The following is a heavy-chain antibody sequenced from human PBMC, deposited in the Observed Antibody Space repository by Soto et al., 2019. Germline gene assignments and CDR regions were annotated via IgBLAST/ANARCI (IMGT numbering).Heavy chain of an antibody. CDR1: GYTFTSYG. CDR2: ISAYNGNT. V-gene: IGHV1-18*01. Sequence: ASVKVSCKASGYTFTSYGISWVRQAPGQGLEWMGWISAYNGNTNYAQKLQGRVTMTTDTSTSTAYMELRSLRSDDTAVYYCARGKENSSSLVPIILGRSYYMDVWGKGTTVTVSS. D-gene: IGHD6-13*01. CDR3: ARGKENSSSLVPIILGRSYYMDV. J-gene: IGHJ6*03.